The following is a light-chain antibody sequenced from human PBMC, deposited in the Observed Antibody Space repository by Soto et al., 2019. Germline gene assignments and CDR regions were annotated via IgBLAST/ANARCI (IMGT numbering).Light chain of an antibody. CDR1: QAINNW. V-gene: IGKV1-12*01. J-gene: IGKJ4*01. CDR2: ATS. CDR3: QQANSFPLT. Sequence: DLQMTQSPPSVSASVGDRVTITCRASQAINNWLAWYQQKPGHAPKLLIYATSTLQTGVPSRFIGSGSGTDFTLTLSSAQPEDFATYYCQQANSFPLTFGGGTKVEFK.